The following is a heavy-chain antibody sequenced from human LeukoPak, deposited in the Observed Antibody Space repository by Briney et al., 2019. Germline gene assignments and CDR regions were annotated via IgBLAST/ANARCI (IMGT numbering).Heavy chain of an antibody. CDR3: AKDLGSGENIGIGDAFDI. CDR1: GFTFSSYA. Sequence: PGGSLRLSCAASGFTFSSYAMSWVRQAPGKGLEWVSAISGSGGSTYYADSVKGRFTISRDNSKNTLYLQMNSLRAEDTAVYYCAKDLGSGENIGIGDAFDIWGQGTMVTVSS. J-gene: IGHJ3*02. V-gene: IGHV3-23*01. D-gene: IGHD2-15*01. CDR2: ISGSGGST.